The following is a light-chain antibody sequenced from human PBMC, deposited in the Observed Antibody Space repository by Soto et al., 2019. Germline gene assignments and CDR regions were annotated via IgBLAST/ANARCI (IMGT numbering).Light chain of an antibody. V-gene: IGKV1-5*03. CDR2: KAS. Sequence: DIQMTQSPSTLSASVGDSVTITCRASQSIRSWLAWYQQKPGKAPRLLIYKASSLESGVPSRFSGSVSGTEFTLTISSLQPDHSATYYCQQYSNFWTFGQGTKVDIK. J-gene: IGKJ1*01. CDR1: QSIRSW. CDR3: QQYSNFWT.